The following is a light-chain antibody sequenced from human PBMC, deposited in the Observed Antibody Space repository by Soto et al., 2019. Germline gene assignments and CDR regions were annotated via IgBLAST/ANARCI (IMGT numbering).Light chain of an antibody. V-gene: IGKV3-15*01. Sequence: EKVITHSPATLSVSPGERATLSCRASQSVSRNVAWYQQKPGQAPRLLIYDASTRATGIPARFSGSGSGADFTLTINSLQSEDFAVYYCQQYKSWPTFGQGTKV. CDR2: DAS. CDR1: QSVSRN. CDR3: QQYKSWPT. J-gene: IGKJ1*01.